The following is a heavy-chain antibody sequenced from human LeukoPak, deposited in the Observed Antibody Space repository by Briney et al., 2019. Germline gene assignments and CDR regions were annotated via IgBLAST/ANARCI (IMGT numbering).Heavy chain of an antibody. V-gene: IGHV1-18*01. J-gene: IGHJ6*02. CDR3: ARERERVAGSGDSCYSYHAMDV. D-gene: IGHD2-15*01. CDR1: GYTHTPYP. Sequence: AAVKVSCQSSGYTHTPYPIAGVRQPAAKGLAWMGWIPSYKGHTKYAKNLQGRVTNTTDTSTKTAYMELRSLRPDDTAVYYCARERERVAGSGDSCYSYHAMDVWGRGKTVTVSS. CDR2: IPSYKGHT.